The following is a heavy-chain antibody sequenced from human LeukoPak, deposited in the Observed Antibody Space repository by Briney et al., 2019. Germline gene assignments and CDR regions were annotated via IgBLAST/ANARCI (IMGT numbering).Heavy chain of an antibody. CDR2: ISTSGST. D-gene: IGHD3-3*01. CDR1: GGSSSNYY. Sequence: SETLSLTCTVSGGSSSNYYCSWIRQPAGKGLEWIGRISTSGSTNYNPSLKSRVTISVDTSKNQFSLKLSSVTAADTAVYYCARDAHYDFWSGYYNYFDYWGQGTLVTVSS. V-gene: IGHV4-4*07. CDR3: ARDAHYDFWSGYYNYFDY. J-gene: IGHJ4*02.